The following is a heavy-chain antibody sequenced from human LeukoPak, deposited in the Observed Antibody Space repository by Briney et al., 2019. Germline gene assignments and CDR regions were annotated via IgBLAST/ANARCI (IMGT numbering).Heavy chain of an antibody. V-gene: IGHV4-59*08. Sequence: PSETLSLTCTVSGGSISSYYWSWIRQPPGKGLEWIGYIHYSGSTNYNPSLKSRVTISVDTSKNQFSLKLSSVTAADTAVYYCARHGKQDIVVVPAAIGKYYYYGMDVWGQGTTVTVSS. J-gene: IGHJ6*02. CDR3: ARHGKQDIVVVPAAIGKYYYYGMDV. CDR1: GGSISSYY. CDR2: IHYSGST. D-gene: IGHD2-2*02.